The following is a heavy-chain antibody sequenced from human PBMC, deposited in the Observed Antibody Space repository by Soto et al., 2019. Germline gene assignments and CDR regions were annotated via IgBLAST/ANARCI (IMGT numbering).Heavy chain of an antibody. CDR3: AKNWNWGSLVH. V-gene: IGHV4-61*08. CDR1: GGSISSGGYY. CDR2: IYYSGST. D-gene: IGHD7-27*01. Sequence: PSETLSLTCTVSGGSISSGGYYWSWLRQHPGKGLEWIGYIYYSGSTNYNPSLKSRVTISVDTPKNQFSLKLSSVTAADTAVYYCAKNWNWGSLVHWGQGTLVTVSS. J-gene: IGHJ4*02.